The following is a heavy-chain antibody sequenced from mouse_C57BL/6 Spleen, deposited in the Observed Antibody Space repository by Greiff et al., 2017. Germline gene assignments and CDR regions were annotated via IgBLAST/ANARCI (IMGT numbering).Heavy chain of an antibody. D-gene: IGHD2-3*01. CDR2: IYPGDGDT. CDR1: GYAFSSSW. V-gene: IGHV1-82*01. Sequence: QVHVKQSGPELVKPGASVKISCKASGYAFSSSWMNWVKQRPGKGLEWIGRIYPGDGDTNYNGKFKGKATLTADKSSSTAYMQLSSLTSEDSAVYFCARFGGYYDYFDYWGQGTTLTVSS. J-gene: IGHJ2*01. CDR3: ARFGGYYDYFDY.